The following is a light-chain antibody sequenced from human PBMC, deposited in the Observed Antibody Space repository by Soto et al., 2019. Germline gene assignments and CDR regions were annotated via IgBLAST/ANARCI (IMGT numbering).Light chain of an antibody. CDR2: AAS. V-gene: IGKV1-39*01. CDR3: PQSYSTPLT. Sequence: DIQMTQSPSSLSASVGDRVTITCRASRSISSYLNWYQQKPGKAPKLLIYAASSLQSGVPSRFSGSGSGTDFTLTISSLQPEDFATYYCPQSYSTPLTFGGGTKVDIK. J-gene: IGKJ4*01. CDR1: RSISSY.